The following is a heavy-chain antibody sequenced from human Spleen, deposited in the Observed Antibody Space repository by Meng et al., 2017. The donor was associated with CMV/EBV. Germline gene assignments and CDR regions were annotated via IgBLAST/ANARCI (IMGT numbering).Heavy chain of an antibody. J-gene: IGHJ4*02. D-gene: IGHD1-26*01. CDR3: ARAPSFSGSYSYFDY. Sequence: LRLSCTVSGGSISSGDYYWSWIRQPPGKGLEWIGYIYYSGSTYYNPSLKSRVTISVDTSKNQFSLKLSSVTAADTAVYYCARAPSFSGSYSYFDYWGQGTLVTVSS. V-gene: IGHV4-30-4*08. CDR1: GGSISSGDYY. CDR2: IYYSGST.